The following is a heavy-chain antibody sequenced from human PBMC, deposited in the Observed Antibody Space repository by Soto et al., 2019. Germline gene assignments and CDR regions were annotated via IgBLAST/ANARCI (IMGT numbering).Heavy chain of an antibody. Sequence: GGSLRLSCAASGFTVSSNYMSWVRQAPGKGLEWVSVIYSGGSTYYADSVKGRFTISRDNSKNTLYLQMNSLRAEDTAVYYCARDWISLRGYSYGLHYWGQGTLVTVSS. CDR1: GFTVSSNY. CDR2: IYSGGST. CDR3: ARDWISLRGYSYGLHY. D-gene: IGHD5-18*01. V-gene: IGHV3-53*01. J-gene: IGHJ4*02.